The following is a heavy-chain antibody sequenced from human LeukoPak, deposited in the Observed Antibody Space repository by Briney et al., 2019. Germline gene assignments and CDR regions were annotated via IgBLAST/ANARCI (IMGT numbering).Heavy chain of an antibody. CDR3: ARDPDYYDSSGYYYPPAFDY. J-gene: IGHJ4*02. CDR1: GFTFSSYA. D-gene: IGHD3-22*01. CDR2: ISYDGSNK. V-gene: IGHV3-30*04. Sequence: PGGSLRLSCAASGFTFSSYAMHWVRQAPGKGLEWVAVISYDGSNKYYADSVKGRFTISRDNSKNTLYLQMNSLRAEDTAVYYCARDPDYYDSSGYYYPPAFDYWGQGTLVTVSS.